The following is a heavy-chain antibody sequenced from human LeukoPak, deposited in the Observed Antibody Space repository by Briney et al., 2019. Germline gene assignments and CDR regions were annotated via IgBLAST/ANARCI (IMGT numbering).Heavy chain of an antibody. D-gene: IGHD3-22*01. CDR1: GGSFSGYY. Sequence: SETLSLTCAVYGGSFSGYYWTWIRQAPGKGLEWIGEINPSGRISYNPSLKSRLTISVDASKNQFSLNLRSLTAADTAVYYCARGRQEVSMIVVVMTAVSHYLDVWGKGTTVTV. CDR3: ARGRQEVSMIVVVMTAVSHYLDV. J-gene: IGHJ6*03. CDR2: INPSGRI. V-gene: IGHV4-34*01.